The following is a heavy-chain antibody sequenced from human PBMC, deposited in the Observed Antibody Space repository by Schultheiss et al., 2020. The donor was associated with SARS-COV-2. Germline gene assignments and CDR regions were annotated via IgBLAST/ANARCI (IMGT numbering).Heavy chain of an antibody. Sequence: SQTLSLTCPVSGGSVSSGSYYWSWIRQPPGKGLEWIGYIYYSGSTNYNPSLKSRVTISVDTSKNQFSLKLSSVTAADTAVYYCATSSHTHPVTPMTYYYYGMDVWGQGTTVTVSS. D-gene: IGHD4-17*01. CDR3: ATSSHTHPVTPMTYYYYGMDV. CDR1: GGSVSSGSYY. V-gene: IGHV4-61*01. CDR2: IYYSGST. J-gene: IGHJ6*02.